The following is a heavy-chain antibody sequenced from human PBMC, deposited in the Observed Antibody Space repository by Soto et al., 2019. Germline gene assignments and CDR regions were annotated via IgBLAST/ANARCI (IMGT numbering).Heavy chain of an antibody. CDR1: GGSLSSGGYS. J-gene: IGHJ4*02. D-gene: IGHD5-12*01. Sequence: QLQLQESGSGLVKPSQTLSLTCAVSGGSLSSGGYSWRWLRQPPGKGLEWIGYIYHSGSTYYNPSLKSRVTISVDRSKNQFSLKLSSVTAADTAVYYCAAGGGLPRYYWGQGTLVTVSS. V-gene: IGHV4-30-2*01. CDR3: AAGGGLPRYY. CDR2: IYHSGST.